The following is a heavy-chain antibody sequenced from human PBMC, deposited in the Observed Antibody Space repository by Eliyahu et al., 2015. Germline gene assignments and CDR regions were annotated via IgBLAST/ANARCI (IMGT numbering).Heavy chain of an antibody. J-gene: IGHJ6*02. CDR2: IKQDGSEK. D-gene: IGHD3-22*01. Sequence: EVQLVESGGGLVQPGGSLRLXXAASGXTFXSYXMSXVRQAPGKGLEWVANIKQDGSEKYYVDSVKGRFTISRDNAKNSLYLQMNSLRAEDTAVYYCARDTSAIVVVTGMDVWGQGTTVTVSS. CDR3: ARDTSAIVVVTGMDV. V-gene: IGHV3-7*01. CDR1: GXTFXSYX.